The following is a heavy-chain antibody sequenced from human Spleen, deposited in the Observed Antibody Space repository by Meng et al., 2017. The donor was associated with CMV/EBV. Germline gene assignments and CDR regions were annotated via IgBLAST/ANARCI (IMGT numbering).Heavy chain of an antibody. Sequence: GSQWSWIRQPPGKGLQWIGEINREINHSGSTDYNPSLKSRVTISIDTSKNQFSLKLTSVTAADTAVYYCARGRGYCSAGDCLNWFDPWGQGTLVTVSS. CDR1: GSQ. CDR3: ARGRGYCSAGDCLNWFDP. D-gene: IGHD2-15*01. J-gene: IGHJ5*02. V-gene: IGHV4-34*01. CDR2: INHSGST.